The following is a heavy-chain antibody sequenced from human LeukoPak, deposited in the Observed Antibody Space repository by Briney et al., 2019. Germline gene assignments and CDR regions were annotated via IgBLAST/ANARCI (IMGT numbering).Heavy chain of an antibody. CDR3: ARGSAAASDAFDI. J-gene: IGHJ3*02. D-gene: IGHD2-2*01. Sequence: PGGSLRLSCAASGLTFSSYDMHWVRQATGKGLDWVSAIGTAGDTYYPGSVKGRFTISRENAKNSLYLQMNSLRAGDTAVYYCARGSAAASDAFDIWGQGTMVTVSS. V-gene: IGHV3-13*01. CDR2: IGTAGDT. CDR1: GLTFSSYD.